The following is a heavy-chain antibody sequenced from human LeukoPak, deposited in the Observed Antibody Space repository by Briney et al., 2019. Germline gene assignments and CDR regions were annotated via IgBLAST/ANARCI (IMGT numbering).Heavy chain of an antibody. V-gene: IGHV3-30*18. D-gene: IGHD6-13*01. CDR3: AKDRAGSWAIDY. CDR2: ISYDGSNK. J-gene: IGHJ4*02. CDR1: GFTFSTYN. Sequence: GRSLRPSCAASGFTFSTYNMHWVRQAPGKGLEWVAVISYDGSNKYYADSVKGRFTISRDDSKNTLYLEMNSLNAEDTAVYYCAKDRAGSWAIDYWGQGPWSPSPQ.